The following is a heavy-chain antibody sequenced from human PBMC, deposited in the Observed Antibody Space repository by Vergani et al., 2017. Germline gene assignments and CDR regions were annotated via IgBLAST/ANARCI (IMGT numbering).Heavy chain of an antibody. J-gene: IGHJ6*02. Sequence: EVQLVQSGAEVKKPGESLKISCKGSGYSFTSYWIGWVRQMPGKGLEWMGIIYPGDSDTRYSPSFQGQVTIYADKSISTAYLQWSSLKASDTAMYYCARHVKSLAAAGYPNYYYYGMDVWGQGTTVTVSS. CDR3: ARHVKSLAAAGYPNYYYYGMDV. CDR1: GYSFTSYW. V-gene: IGHV5-51*01. CDR2: IYPGDSDT. D-gene: IGHD6-13*01.